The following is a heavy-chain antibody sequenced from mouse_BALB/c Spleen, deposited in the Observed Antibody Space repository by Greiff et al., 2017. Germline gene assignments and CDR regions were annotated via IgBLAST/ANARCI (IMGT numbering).Heavy chain of an antibody. CDR3: ALHPLLRLRGGFAY. V-gene: IGHV1-26*01. CDR2: INPYNGGT. CDR1: GYSFTGYT. J-gene: IGHJ3*01. Sequence: LVKPGASMKISCKASGYSFTGYTMNWVKQSHGKNLEWIGLINPYNGGTSYNQKFKGKATLTVDKSSSTAYMELLSLTSEDSAVYYCALHPLLRLRGGFAYWGQGTLVTVSA. D-gene: IGHD1-2*01.